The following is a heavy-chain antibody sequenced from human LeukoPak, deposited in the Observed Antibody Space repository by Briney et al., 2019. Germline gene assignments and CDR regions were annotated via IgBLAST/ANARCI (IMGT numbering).Heavy chain of an antibody. V-gene: IGHV3-53*01. D-gene: IGHD1-1*01. J-gene: IGHJ4*02. Sequence: TGGSLRLSCVASGFDISYNYVGWVRQAPGKGLEWVSVIHTGGTTHYADSVKGRFTISKDNSNNTVFLQMNSVRVEDTAVYYCTTALYDWNDVNYWGQGTLVTVSS. CDR1: GFDISYNY. CDR3: TTALYDWNDVNY. CDR2: IHTGGTT.